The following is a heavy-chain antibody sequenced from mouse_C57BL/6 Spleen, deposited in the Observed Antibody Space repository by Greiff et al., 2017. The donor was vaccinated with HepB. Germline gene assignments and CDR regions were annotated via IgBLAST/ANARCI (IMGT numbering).Heavy chain of an antibody. CDR2: IDPEDGDT. V-gene: IGHV14-1*01. D-gene: IGHD2-2*01. J-gene: IGHJ2*01. CDR1: GFNIKDYY. Sequence: VHVKQSGAELVRPGASVKLSCTASGFNIKDYYMHWVKQRPEQGLEWIGRIDPEDGDTEYAPKFQGKATMTADTSSNTAYLQLSSLTSEDTAVYYCTTRPFYYGYPYFDYWGQGTTLTVSS. CDR3: TTRPFYYGYPYFDY.